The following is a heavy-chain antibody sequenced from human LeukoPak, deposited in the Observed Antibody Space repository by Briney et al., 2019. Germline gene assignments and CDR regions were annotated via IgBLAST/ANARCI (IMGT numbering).Heavy chain of an antibody. V-gene: IGHV3-23*01. CDR3: AKDLGSSGWYIDY. J-gene: IGHJ4*02. CDR1: GFTFSTYG. D-gene: IGHD6-19*01. CDR2: NSGGSS. Sequence: GGSLRLSCAASGFTFSTYGVYWIRQAPGKGLEWVSSNSGGSSYYADSVKGRFTISRDNSKNTLYLQMNSLRAEDTAVYYCAKDLGSSGWYIDYWGQGTLVTVSS.